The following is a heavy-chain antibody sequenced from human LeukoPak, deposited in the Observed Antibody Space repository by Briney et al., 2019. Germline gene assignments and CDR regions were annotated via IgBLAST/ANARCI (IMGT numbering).Heavy chain of an antibody. D-gene: IGHD3-3*02. CDR2: LNPNSGGT. J-gene: IGHJ6*02. V-gene: IGHV1-2*02. CDR3: AKNSIPYRTDV. CDR1: GYTFTGYY. Sequence: VASVKVSCKASGYTFTGYYMHWVRQAPGQGLEWMGWLNPNSGGTNYAQKFQGRVTMTRDTSISTAYMELSRLTSDDTAVYYCAKNSIPYRTDVWGQGTTVTVSS.